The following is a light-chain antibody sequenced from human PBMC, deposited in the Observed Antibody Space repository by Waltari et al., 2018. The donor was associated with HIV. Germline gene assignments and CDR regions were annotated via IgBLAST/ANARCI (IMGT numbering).Light chain of an antibody. Sequence: QSVLTQPPSASGTPGQRVTISCSGSSSNIVTTSVSWYKQFPGTAPELVVYHTNQRPLGVPDRFSGSKSGTSASLAISGLRSEDEADYYCAAWDDSLSAWLFGGGTRLNVL. CDR2: HTN. J-gene: IGLJ2*01. CDR1: SSNIVTTS. V-gene: IGLV1-47*01. CDR3: AAWDDSLSAWL.